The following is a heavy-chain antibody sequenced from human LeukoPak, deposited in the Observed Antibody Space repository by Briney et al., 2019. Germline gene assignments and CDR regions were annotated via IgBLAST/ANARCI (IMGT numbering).Heavy chain of an antibody. Sequence: SETLSLTCTVSGGSISSSSYYWGWIRQPPGKGLEWTGSIYYSGSTYYNPSLKSRVTISVDTSKNQFSLKLSSVTAADTAVYYCARPYYYDSSGLFDYWGQGTLVTVSS. J-gene: IGHJ4*02. CDR1: GGSISSSSYY. CDR2: IYYSGST. V-gene: IGHV4-39*01. D-gene: IGHD3-22*01. CDR3: ARPYYYDSSGLFDY.